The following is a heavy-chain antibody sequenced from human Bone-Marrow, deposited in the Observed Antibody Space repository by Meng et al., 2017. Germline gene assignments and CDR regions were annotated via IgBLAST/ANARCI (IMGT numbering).Heavy chain of an antibody. Sequence: GESLKISCAASGFSFSDYAMDWVRQVPGKGLEWVSHIDGRGDSTRYADSVRGRFTISRDNSKNTLHLQINSLRAEDTAVYYCASQAGRTPTGYSINWGQGTLVTVSS. V-gene: IGHV3-23*01. CDR1: GFSFSDYA. J-gene: IGHJ4*02. D-gene: IGHD6-13*01. CDR3: ASQAGRTPTGYSIN. CDR2: IDGRGDST.